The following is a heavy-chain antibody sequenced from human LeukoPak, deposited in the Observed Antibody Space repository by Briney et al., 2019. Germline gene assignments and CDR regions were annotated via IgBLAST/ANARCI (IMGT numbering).Heavy chain of an antibody. D-gene: IGHD5-12*01. CDR2: INHSGST. V-gene: IGHV4-34*01. CDR3: ASDYDSLFDP. J-gene: IGHJ5*02. CDR1: GFTFSRYE. Sequence: GSLRLSCAASGFTFSRYEMNWVRQAPGKGLEWIGEINHSGSTNYNPSLKSRVTISVDTSKNQFSLKLSSVTAADTAVYYCASDYDSLFDPWGQGTLVTVSS.